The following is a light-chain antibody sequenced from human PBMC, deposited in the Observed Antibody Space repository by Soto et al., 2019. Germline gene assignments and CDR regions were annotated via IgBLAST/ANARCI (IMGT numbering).Light chain of an antibody. V-gene: IGLV2-14*01. CDR3: SSYTSSSTGV. CDR2: DVS. J-gene: IGLJ1*01. CDR1: SSDVGGYNY. Sequence: QSALTQPASVSGPPGQSITISCTGTSSDVGGYNYVSWYQQHPGKAPKLMIYDVSNRPSGVSNRFSGSKSGNTASLTISGLQAEDEADYYCSSYTSSSTGVFGTGTKVTV.